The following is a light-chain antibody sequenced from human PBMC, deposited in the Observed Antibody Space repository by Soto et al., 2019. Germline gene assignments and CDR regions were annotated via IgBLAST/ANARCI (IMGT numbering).Light chain of an antibody. CDR2: GNT. CDR1: SSNIGAGYD. V-gene: IGLV1-40*01. CDR3: QSYDSSLGGSV. Sequence: QSVLTQPPSVSGAPGQRGTISCTGSSSNIGAGYDVHWYQQLPGTAPKLLIYGNTNRPSGVPDRFSGSKSGTSASLAISRLQAEDEADYFCQSYDSSLGGSVFGGGTKVTVL. J-gene: IGLJ3*02.